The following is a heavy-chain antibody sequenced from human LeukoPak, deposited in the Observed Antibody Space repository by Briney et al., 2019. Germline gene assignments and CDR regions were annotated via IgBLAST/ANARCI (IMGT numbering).Heavy chain of an antibody. CDR1: GYTFTGHY. D-gene: IGHD3-9*01. Sequence: GASVKVSCKASGYTFTGHYMHWVRQAPGQGLEWMGWINPNSGGTNYAQKFQGRVTMTRDTSISTAYMELSRLRSDDTAVYYCARLDILTGNLDYWGQGTLVAVSS. CDR2: INPNSGGT. V-gene: IGHV1-2*02. CDR3: ARLDILTGNLDY. J-gene: IGHJ4*02.